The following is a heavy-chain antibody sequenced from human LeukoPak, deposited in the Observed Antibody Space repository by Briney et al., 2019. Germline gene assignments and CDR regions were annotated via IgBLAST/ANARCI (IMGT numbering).Heavy chain of an antibody. J-gene: IGHJ4*02. CDR1: GFTFSSYA. Sequence: PGGSLRLSCAASGFTFSSYAMHWVRQAPGKGLEWVAVISYDGSNKYYADSVKGRFTISRDNSKNTLYLQMNSLGAEDTAVYYCARYRDGYRVVDYWGQGTLVTVSS. V-gene: IGHV3-30-3*01. D-gene: IGHD5-24*01. CDR2: ISYDGSNK. CDR3: ARYRDGYRVVDY.